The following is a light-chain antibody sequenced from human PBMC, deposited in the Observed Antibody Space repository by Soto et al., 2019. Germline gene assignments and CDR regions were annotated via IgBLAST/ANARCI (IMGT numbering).Light chain of an antibody. CDR2: EGN. J-gene: IGLJ3*02. CDR3: CSYAGSMTWV. CDR1: SSDIGSYNL. Sequence: QSALTQPASVSGPPGQSITISCTGTSSDIGSYNLVSWYQQHPGKAPKVIIYEGNERPSGVSNRFSGSKSGNTASLTISGLQAEDEADYCCCSYAGSMTWVFGGGTKLTVL. V-gene: IGLV2-23*01.